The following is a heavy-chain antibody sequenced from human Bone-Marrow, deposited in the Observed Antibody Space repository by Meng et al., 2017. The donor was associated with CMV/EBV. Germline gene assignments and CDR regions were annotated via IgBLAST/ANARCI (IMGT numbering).Heavy chain of an antibody. CDR1: GGSISSYY. CDR3: ASVPGYCSSTSCLNWFDP. V-gene: IGHV4-59*12. J-gene: IGHJ5*02. Sequence: SETLSLTCTVSGGSISSYYWSWIRQPPKKGLEWIGYIYYSGSTYYNPSLKSRVTISVDTSKNQFSLKLSSVTAADTAVYYCASVPGYCSSTSCLNWFDPWGQGTLVTVSS. CDR2: IYYSGST. D-gene: IGHD2-2*01.